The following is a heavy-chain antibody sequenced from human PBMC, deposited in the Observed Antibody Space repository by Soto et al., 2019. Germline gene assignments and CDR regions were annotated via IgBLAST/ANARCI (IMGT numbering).Heavy chain of an antibody. D-gene: IGHD3-16*01. V-gene: IGHV5-10-1*04. CDR1: GDSFTSYW. CDR2: IDPSDSYT. CDR3: ARHGGDRYGIDV. Sequence: GESLKISCKGSGDSFTSYWISWVRQMPGKGLEWMGRIDPSDSYTNYSPSFQGQVTISADKSISTAYLQWSSLKASDTAMYYCARHGGDRYGIDVWGQGTTVTVSS. J-gene: IGHJ6*02.